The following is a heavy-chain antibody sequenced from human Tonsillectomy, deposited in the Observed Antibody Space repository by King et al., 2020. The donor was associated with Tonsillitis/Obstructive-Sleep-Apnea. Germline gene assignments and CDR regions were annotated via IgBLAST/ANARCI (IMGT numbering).Heavy chain of an antibody. CDR1: GDSVSSNSAA. V-gene: IGHV6-1*01. J-gene: IGHJ2*01. Sequence: VQLQQSGPGLVKPSQTLSLTCAISGDSVSSNSAAWTWIRQSPSRGLEWLGRTYYRAKWYIDYAISVKSRITINPDTSKHPFSLQLKPVTPEDTAVYYCAREGATGGGRPYWDFDLWGRGTLVTVSS. D-gene: IGHD3-16*01. CDR3: AREGATGGGRPYWDFDL. CDR2: TYYRAKWYI.